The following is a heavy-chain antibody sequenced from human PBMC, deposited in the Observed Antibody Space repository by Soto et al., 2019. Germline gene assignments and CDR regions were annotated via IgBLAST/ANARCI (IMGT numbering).Heavy chain of an antibody. CDR2: IYYSGST. J-gene: IGHJ4*02. D-gene: IGHD6-19*01. CDR3: ARLSGWFDY. V-gene: IGHV4-59*01. Sequence: PSETLSLTCTVSGGSISSDYWSWIRQPPGKGLEWIGYIYYSGSTNYNPSLKSRVTISVDTSKNQFSLKLSSATAADTAVYYCARLSGWFDYWGQGTLVTVSS. CDR1: GGSISSDY.